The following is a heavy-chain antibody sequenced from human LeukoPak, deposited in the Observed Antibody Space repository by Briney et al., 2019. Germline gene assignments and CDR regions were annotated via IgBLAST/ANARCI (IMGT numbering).Heavy chain of an antibody. CDR3: ARETPTARWGFGETKDPDAFDI. V-gene: IGHV4-59*01. CDR1: GVSISREY. CDR2: IYYSGSN. D-gene: IGHD3-10*01. J-gene: IGHJ3*02. Sequence: PSETLSLTCTVSGVSISREYYSWIRQPPGKGLEWIGYIYYSGSNIYNPSLKSRVTISVDTSKNQFSLKLSSVTAAATAVYYCARETPTARWGFGETKDPDAFDIWGQGTMVTVSS.